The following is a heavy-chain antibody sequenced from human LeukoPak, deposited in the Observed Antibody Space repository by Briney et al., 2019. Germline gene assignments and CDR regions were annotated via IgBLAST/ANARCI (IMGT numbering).Heavy chain of an antibody. CDR1: GGSITSTNL. V-gene: IGHV4-4*02. CDR3: ARDGGGSDC. CDR2: IHHSGST. Sequence: SGTLSLTCAVSGGSITSTNLWNWVRQPPGKGLEWIGQIHHSGSTNYNPSLKSRVTISVDKSNNQFSLKLRSVTAADTAVYYCARDGGGSDCWGQGTLVTVSS. J-gene: IGHJ4*02. D-gene: IGHD2-15*01.